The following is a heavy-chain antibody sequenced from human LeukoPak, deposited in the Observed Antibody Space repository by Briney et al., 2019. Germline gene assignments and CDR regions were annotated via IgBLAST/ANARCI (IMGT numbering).Heavy chain of an antibody. V-gene: IGHV5-51*01. D-gene: IGHD5-24*01. CDR3: VRGGRWLQQNFDC. Sequence: GESLKISCKGSGYSFTSYWIGWVRQMPGKGLEWMGILYPGDSDTTYSPSFQGQVTISADKSISTAYLQWSSLKASDTAMYYCVRGGRWLQQNFDCWGQGTLVTVSS. CDR2: LYPGDSDT. J-gene: IGHJ4*02. CDR1: GYSFTSYW.